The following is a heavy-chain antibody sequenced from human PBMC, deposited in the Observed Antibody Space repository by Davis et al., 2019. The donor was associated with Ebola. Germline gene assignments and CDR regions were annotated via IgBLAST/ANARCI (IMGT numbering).Heavy chain of an antibody. J-gene: IGHJ2*01. CDR3: AGEPTGTFGWYFDL. CDR2: IYYSGST. Sequence: SETLSLTCTVSGGSISSSSYYWGWIRQPPGKGLEWIGSIYYSGSTYYNPSLKSRFPISVDTSKNQFSLKLSSVTAADTAVYYCAGEPTGTFGWYFDLWGRGTLVTVSS. V-gene: IGHV4-39*01. D-gene: IGHD1-1*01. CDR1: GGSISSSSYY.